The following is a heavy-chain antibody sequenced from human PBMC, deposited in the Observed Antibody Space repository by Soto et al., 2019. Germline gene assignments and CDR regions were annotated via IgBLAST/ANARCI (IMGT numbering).Heavy chain of an antibody. CDR1: GFTVSDNF. CDR3: TRGGGWQSGLDV. V-gene: IGHV3-66*01. D-gene: IGHD6-19*01. J-gene: IGHJ6*02. Sequence: EVQLVESGGGLVQPGGSLRLSCAASGFTVSDNFMTWVRQAPGKGLEWVSVLCSGGSIHYADSVKGRFTISRDNSKNTLYLQMTSLRAEDTAVYYCTRGGGWQSGLDVWGQGTTVIVSS. CDR2: LCSGGSI.